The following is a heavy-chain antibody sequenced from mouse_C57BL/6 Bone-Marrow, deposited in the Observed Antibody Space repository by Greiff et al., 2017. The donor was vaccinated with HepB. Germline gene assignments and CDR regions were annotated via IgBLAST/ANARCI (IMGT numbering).Heavy chain of an antibody. Sequence: QVQLKESGAELVRPGASVKLSCKASGYTFTDYYINWVKQRPGQGLEWIARIYPGSGNTYYNEKFKGKATLTAEKSSSTAYMQLSSLTSEDSAVYFCARGDYDSAWFAYWGQGTLVTVSA. V-gene: IGHV1-76*01. CDR3: ARGDYDSAWFAY. J-gene: IGHJ3*01. D-gene: IGHD2-4*01. CDR2: IYPGSGNT. CDR1: GYTFTDYY.